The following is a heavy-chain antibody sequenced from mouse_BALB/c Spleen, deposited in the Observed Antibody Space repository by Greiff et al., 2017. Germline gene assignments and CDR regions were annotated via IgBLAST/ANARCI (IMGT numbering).Heavy chain of an antibody. CDR2: ISDGGSYT. Sequence: EVMLVESGGGLVKPGGSLKLSCAASGFTFSDYYMYWVRQTPEKRLEWVATISDGGSYTYYPDSVKGRFTISRDNAKNNLYLQMSSLKSEDTAMYYCARYGTTATWFAYWGQGTLVTVSA. V-gene: IGHV5-4*02. CDR1: GFTFSDYY. J-gene: IGHJ3*01. CDR3: ARYGTTATWFAY. D-gene: IGHD1-2*01.